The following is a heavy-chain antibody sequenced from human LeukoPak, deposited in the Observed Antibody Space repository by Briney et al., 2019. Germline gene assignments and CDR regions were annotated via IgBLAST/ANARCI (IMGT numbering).Heavy chain of an antibody. CDR1: GYSFTGYY. CDR2: INPNSGGT. Sequence: GASAKVSCKASGYSFTGYYMHWVRQAPGQGLEWMGWINPNSGGTNYAQEFQGRVTMTRDTSISTAYMELSRLRSDDTAVYYCAREAAAAGRNFDYWGQGTLVTVSS. D-gene: IGHD6-13*01. J-gene: IGHJ4*02. V-gene: IGHV1-2*02. CDR3: AREAAAAGRNFDY.